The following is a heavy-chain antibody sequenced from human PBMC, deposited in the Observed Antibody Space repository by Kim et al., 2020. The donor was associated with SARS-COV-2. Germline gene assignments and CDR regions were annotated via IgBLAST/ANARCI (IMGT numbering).Heavy chain of an antibody. CDR2: T. CDR3: ARLTVITGLFDP. V-gene: IGHV5-10-1*01. D-gene: IGHD4-17*01. Sequence: TSYSPSLKGHVTISADNSIGTAYLQWTSLKASDTAIYYCARLTVITGLFDPWGQGTLVTVSS. J-gene: IGHJ5*02.